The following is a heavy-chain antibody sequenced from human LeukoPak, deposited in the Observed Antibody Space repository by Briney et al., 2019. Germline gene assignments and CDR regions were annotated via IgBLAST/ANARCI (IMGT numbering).Heavy chain of an antibody. CDR2: INHSGST. CDR3: ARGSGIAARRWSY. CDR1: GGSFSGYY. Sequence: SETLSLTCAVYGGSFSGYYWSWIRQPPGKGLEWIGEINHSGSTNYNPSLKSRVTISVDTSKNQFSLKLSSVTAADTAVYYCARGSGIAARRWSYWGQGTLVPVSS. J-gene: IGHJ4*02. D-gene: IGHD6-6*01. V-gene: IGHV4-34*01.